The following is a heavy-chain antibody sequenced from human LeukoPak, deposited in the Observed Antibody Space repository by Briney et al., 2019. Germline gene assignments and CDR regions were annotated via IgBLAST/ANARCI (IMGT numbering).Heavy chain of an antibody. CDR1: GGSISSYY. Sequence: SETLSLTCTVFGGSISSYYWSWIRQPAGKGLEWIGRIYTSGSTNYNPSLKSRVTMSVDTSKNQFSLKLSSVTAADTAVYYCARRGYSYGPFDYWGQGTLVTVSS. J-gene: IGHJ4*02. CDR2: IYTSGST. V-gene: IGHV4-4*07. CDR3: ARRGYSYGPFDY. D-gene: IGHD5-18*01.